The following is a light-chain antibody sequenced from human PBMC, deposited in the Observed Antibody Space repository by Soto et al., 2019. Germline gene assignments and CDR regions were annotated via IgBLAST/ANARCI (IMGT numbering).Light chain of an antibody. Sequence: EIVLTQSPGTVSLSPGERATLSCRASQSVSSRNLAWYRQKPGQAPSLLIFGASNRATGIPDRFSGSGSGTDFTVTISRLEPEDFAVYYCLRYGDSPPAYTFGQGTKLEIK. CDR1: QSVSSRN. V-gene: IGKV3-20*01. CDR2: GAS. J-gene: IGKJ2*01. CDR3: LRYGDSPPAYT.